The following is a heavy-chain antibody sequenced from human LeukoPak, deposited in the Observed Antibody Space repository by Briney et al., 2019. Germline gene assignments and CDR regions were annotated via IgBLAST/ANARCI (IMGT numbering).Heavy chain of an antibody. V-gene: IGHV4-31*03. J-gene: IGHJ2*01. D-gene: IGHD3-22*01. CDR3: ARVQGDSSGYYPYWYFDL. Sequence: SETLSLTCIVSGGSISSGGYYWSWIRQHPGKGLEWIGYIYYSGSTYYNPSLKSRVTISVDTSKNQFSLKLSSVTAADTAVYYCARVQGDSSGYYPYWYFDLWGRGTLVTVSS. CDR1: GGSISSGGYY. CDR2: IYYSGST.